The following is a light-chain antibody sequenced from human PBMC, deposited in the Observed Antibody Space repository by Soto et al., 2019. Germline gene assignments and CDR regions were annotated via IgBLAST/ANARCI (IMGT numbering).Light chain of an antibody. V-gene: IGLV2-23*01. CDR1: SSVVGNFNH. CDR2: EGT. Sequence: SALTQPASVSGSPGQSITISCTGTSSVVGNFNHVSWYQQHPDKAPKLMIYEGTKRPSGVSNRFSGSKSDNTASLTISGLQAEDEADYYCCSNADNSTYVFGSGTKLTVL. J-gene: IGLJ1*01. CDR3: CSNADNSTYV.